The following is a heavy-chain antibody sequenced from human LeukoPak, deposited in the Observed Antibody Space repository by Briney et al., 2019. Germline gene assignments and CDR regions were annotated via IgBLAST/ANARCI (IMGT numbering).Heavy chain of an antibody. V-gene: IGHV3-23*01. D-gene: IGHD6-6*01. J-gene: IGHJ4*02. CDR2: ISGGGGHT. Sequence: PGGSLRLSCTASGFTFSSNAMSWVRQAPGKGLEWVSGISGGGGHTYYADSVKGRFTISRDNSKNTLFLQMNNLRADDTAVYYCAKDRLRVDYWGRGTLVTVSS. CDR1: GFTFSSNA. CDR3: AKDRLRVDY.